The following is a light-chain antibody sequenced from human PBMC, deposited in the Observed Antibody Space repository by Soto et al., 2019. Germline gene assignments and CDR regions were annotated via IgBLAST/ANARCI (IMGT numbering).Light chain of an antibody. CDR3: QTWGTGSYYV. CDR2: LNSDGSH. Sequence: QLVLTQSPSASASLGASVKLTCTLSSEHSSYAIAWHQQQPEKGPRYLMKLNSDGSHSKGDGIPDRFSGSSSGAERYLTISSLQSEDEADSYCQTWGTGSYYVFGTGTKVTVL. J-gene: IGLJ1*01. V-gene: IGLV4-69*01. CDR1: SEHSSYA.